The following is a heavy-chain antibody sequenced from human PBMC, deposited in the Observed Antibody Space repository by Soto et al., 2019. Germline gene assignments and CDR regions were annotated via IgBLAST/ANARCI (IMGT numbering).Heavy chain of an antibody. V-gene: IGHV1-46*01. CDR1: GYSFTSYY. D-gene: IGHD1-26*01. J-gene: IGHJ4*02. Sequence: QVQLVQSGAEVKKPGASVKVSCKASGYSFTSYYMPWVRQAPGQGLEWMGIINPSGGSTSYAQKFQGRVSMTRDTSTSTVYMELSGLRTDETAVYYCARDGLRFAATTLDYWGQGTLVTVSS. CDR2: INPSGGST. CDR3: ARDGLRFAATTLDY.